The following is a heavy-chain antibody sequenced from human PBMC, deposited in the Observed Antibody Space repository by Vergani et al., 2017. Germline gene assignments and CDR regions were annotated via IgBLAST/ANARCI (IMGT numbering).Heavy chain of an antibody. Sequence: CAASGFTFSSHAMSWVRQAPGKGLEWVSAISGSGGSTYYADSVKGRFTISRDNSKNTLYLPMNSLRAEDTAVYYCAKDWGSTQRPGRYYFDYWGEGTLVTVSS. D-gene: IGHD3-16*01. V-gene: IGHV3-23*01. J-gene: IGHJ4*02. CDR2: ISGSGGST. CDR3: AKDWGSTQRPGRYYFDY. CDR1: GFTFSSHA.